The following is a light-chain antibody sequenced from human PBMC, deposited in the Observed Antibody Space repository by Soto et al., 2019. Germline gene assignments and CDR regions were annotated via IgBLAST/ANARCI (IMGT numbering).Light chain of an antibody. CDR1: GSDIGAYNY. CDR2: GVT. V-gene: IGLV2-14*01. CDR3: SSFTTSYFYV. J-gene: IGLJ1*01. Sequence: LTQPASVSGSPGQSITISCTGSGSDIGAYNYISWYQQHPGKAPKLLIHGVTRRPSGVSSRFSASKSAYTASLTISGLQAEDEANYYCSSFTTSYFYVFGPGTKVTVL.